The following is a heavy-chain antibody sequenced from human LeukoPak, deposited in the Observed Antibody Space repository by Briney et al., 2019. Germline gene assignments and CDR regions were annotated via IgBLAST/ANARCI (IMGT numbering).Heavy chain of an antibody. Sequence: PGGSLRLPCAASGFTFSSYEMNWVRQAPGKGLEWVSYISSSGSTIYYADSVKGRFTISRDNAKNSLYLQMNSLRAEDTAVYYCARGLTTVTTALDYWGQGTLVTVSS. D-gene: IGHD4-17*01. CDR3: ARGLTTVTTALDY. CDR2: ISSSGSTI. V-gene: IGHV3-48*03. CDR1: GFTFSSYE. J-gene: IGHJ4*02.